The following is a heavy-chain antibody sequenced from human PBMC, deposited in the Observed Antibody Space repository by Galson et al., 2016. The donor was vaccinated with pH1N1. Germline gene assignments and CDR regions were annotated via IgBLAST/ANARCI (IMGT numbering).Heavy chain of an antibody. CDR1: GGSITSNNW. CDR2: IYHSGST. D-gene: IGHD1-26*01. CDR3: ARSYRGTYFIGGDRGFDY. J-gene: IGHJ4*02. V-gene: IGHV4-4*02. Sequence: LSLTCGVSGGSITSNNWWSWVRQPPGKGLEWIGEIYHSGSTKYNPSLASRVTISLDKSKNHFSLRVTSVTVAATAVYYCARSYRGTYFIGGDRGFDYWGQGTLVTVSS.